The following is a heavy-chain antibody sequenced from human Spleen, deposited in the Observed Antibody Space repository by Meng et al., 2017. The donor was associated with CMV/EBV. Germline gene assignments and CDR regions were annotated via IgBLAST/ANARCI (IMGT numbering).Heavy chain of an antibody. CDR3: ARDIFYYGSGIGGMDV. Sequence: SVKVSCKASGDTFSSYAISWVRQAPGQGLEWMGGIIPIFGTANYAQKFQGRVTITTDESTSTAYMELSSLRSEDTAVYYCARDIFYYGSGIGGMDVWGQGTTVTVSS. CDR1: GDTFSSYA. J-gene: IGHJ6*02. V-gene: IGHV1-69*05. D-gene: IGHD3-10*01. CDR2: IIPIFGTA.